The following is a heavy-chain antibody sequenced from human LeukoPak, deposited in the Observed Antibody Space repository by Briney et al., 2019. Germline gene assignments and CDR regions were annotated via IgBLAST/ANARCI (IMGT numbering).Heavy chain of an antibody. CDR3: ARDFYDSSGYYYDY. Sequence: PGGSLRLSCAASGFTFSDFTMSWVRQAPGKGLEWVSAISASADKTYYADSVKGRFTISRDSSKGTLYLQMNSLRAEDTALYYCARDFYDSSGYYYDYWGQGTLVTVSS. V-gene: IGHV3-23*01. CDR2: ISASADKT. J-gene: IGHJ4*02. D-gene: IGHD3-22*01. CDR1: GFTFSDFT.